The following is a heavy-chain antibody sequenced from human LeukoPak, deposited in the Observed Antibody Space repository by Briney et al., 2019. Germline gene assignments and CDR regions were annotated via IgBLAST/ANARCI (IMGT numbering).Heavy chain of an antibody. J-gene: IGHJ4*02. D-gene: IGHD3-10*01. CDR1: GFTSMSYS. CDR3: ARDFSRGAFDY. CDR2: ISSSSSYI. V-gene: IGHV3-21*01. Sequence: GSLRLSCAASGFTSMSYSMNWVRQAPGKGLEWVSSISSSSSYIYYADSVKGRFTISRDNAKNSLYLQMNSLRAEDTAAYYCARDFSRGAFDYWGQGTLVTVSS.